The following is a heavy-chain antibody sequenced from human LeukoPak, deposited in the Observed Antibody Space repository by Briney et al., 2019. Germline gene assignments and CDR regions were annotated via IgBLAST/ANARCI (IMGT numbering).Heavy chain of an antibody. J-gene: IGHJ4*02. D-gene: IGHD3-22*01. CDR1: GFTFSSYA. CDR2: ISYDGSNK. Sequence: PGGSLRLSCAASGFTFSSYAMHWVRQAPGKGLEWVAVISYDGSNKYYADSVKGRFTISRDNSKNTLYLQMNSLRAEDTAVYYCARGRRDYYDSSGYQAADYWGQGTLVTVSS. CDR3: ARGRRDYYDSSGYQAADY. V-gene: IGHV3-30-3*01.